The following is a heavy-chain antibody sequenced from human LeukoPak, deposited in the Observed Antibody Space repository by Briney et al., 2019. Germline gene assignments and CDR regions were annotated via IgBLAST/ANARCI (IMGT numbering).Heavy chain of an antibody. Sequence: GGSLRLSCAASGFTFSSYSMNWVRQAPGKGLEWVSSINSNSSYIYYTDSLKGRFTISRDNAKNSLYLQMNSLRAEDTAVYYCATTGSGSYYDYWGQGTLVTVSS. D-gene: IGHD1-26*01. CDR2: INSNSSYI. CDR1: GFTFSSYS. J-gene: IGHJ4*02. CDR3: ATTGSGSYYDY. V-gene: IGHV3-21*01.